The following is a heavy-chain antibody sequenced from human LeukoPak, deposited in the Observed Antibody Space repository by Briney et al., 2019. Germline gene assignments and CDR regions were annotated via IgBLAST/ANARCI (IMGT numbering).Heavy chain of an antibody. V-gene: IGHV3-30*02. CDR1: GFTFSSYG. CDR3: AKDSRGYCNSTSCYWGSGYFDY. J-gene: IGHJ4*02. CDR2: IRYDGSNK. D-gene: IGHD2-2*01. Sequence: GGSLRLSCAASGFTFSSYGMHWVRQAPGKGLEWVAFIRYDGSNKYYADSVKGRFTISRDNSKNTLYLQMNSLRAEDTAVYYCAKDSRGYCNSTSCYWGSGYFDYWGQGTLVTVSS.